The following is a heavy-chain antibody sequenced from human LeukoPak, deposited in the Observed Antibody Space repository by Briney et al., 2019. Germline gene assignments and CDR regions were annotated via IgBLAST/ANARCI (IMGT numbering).Heavy chain of an antibody. CDR2: ISSNGGST. Sequence: GGSLRLSCSASGFTFSSYAMHWVRQAPGRGLEYVSAISSNGGSTYYADSVKGRFTISRDNSKNTLYLQMNSLRAEDTAVYYCARDSMGGYGDYIDYWGQGTLVTVSS. J-gene: IGHJ4*02. V-gene: IGHV3-64*04. CDR1: GFTFSSYA. CDR3: ARDSMGGYGDYIDY. D-gene: IGHD4-17*01.